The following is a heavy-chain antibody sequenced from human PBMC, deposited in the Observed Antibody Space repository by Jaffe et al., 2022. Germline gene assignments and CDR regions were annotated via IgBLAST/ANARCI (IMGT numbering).Heavy chain of an antibody. CDR2: IYHSGST. V-gene: IGHV4-38-2*01. Sequence: QVQLQESGPGLVKPSETLSLTCAVSGYSISSGYYWGWIRQPPGKGLEWIGSIYHSGSTYYNPSLKSRVTISVDTSKNQFSLKLSSVTAADTAVYYCARAWGSSSWYETNYFDYWGQGTLVTVSS. J-gene: IGHJ4*02. CDR1: GYSISSGYY. D-gene: IGHD6-13*01. CDR3: ARAWGSSSWYETNYFDY.